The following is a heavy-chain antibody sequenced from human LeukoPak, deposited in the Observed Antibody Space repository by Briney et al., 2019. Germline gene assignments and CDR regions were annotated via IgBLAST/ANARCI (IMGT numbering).Heavy chain of an antibody. J-gene: IGHJ5*02. CDR3: ASGSSGYDP. CDR1: GGSISNYY. D-gene: IGHD5-12*01. CDR2: IYSSGTT. V-gene: IGHV4-4*07. Sequence: SGTLSLTCTVSGGSISNYYWSWIRQPAGKGLEWIGRIYSSGTTIYNPSLKSRVTMSVDTSKNQFSLKLSSVTAADTAVYFCASGSSGYDPWGQGTLVTVSS.